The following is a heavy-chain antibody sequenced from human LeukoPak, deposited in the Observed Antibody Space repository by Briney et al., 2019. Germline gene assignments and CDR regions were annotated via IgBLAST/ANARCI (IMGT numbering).Heavy chain of an antibody. D-gene: IGHD2-2*01. CDR1: GFTLSSYR. Sequence: PGGSLRLSCAASGFTLSSYRMNWVLQAPGKGLVSVSRIINDGITKTYADSVKGRFTISRDNAKNTLYLEANSLRAEDTAVYYCVREVGDIIVVPGTLDQFYYYMDVWGKGTTVTVSS. J-gene: IGHJ6*03. V-gene: IGHV3-74*01. CDR2: IINDGITK. CDR3: VREVGDIIVVPGTLDQFYYYMDV.